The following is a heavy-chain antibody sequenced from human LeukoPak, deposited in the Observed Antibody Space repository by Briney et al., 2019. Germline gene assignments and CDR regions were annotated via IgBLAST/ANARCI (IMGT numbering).Heavy chain of an antibody. CDR3: ASPLRLGSGSYYNY. J-gene: IGHJ4*02. V-gene: IGHV3-21*01. D-gene: IGHD3-10*01. CDR1: GFTFSSYS. CDR2: ISSSSSYI. Sequence: GGSLRLSCAASGFTFSSYSMNWVRQAPGKGLEWVSSISSSSSYIYYADSVKGRFTISRDNAKNSLYLQMNGLRAEDTAVYYCASPLRLGSGSYYNYWGQGTLVTVSS.